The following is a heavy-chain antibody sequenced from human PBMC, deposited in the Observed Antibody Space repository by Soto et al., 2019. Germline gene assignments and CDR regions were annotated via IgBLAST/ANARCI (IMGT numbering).Heavy chain of an antibody. CDR1: GVTFSDYA. J-gene: IGHJ4*02. D-gene: IGHD4-17*01. CDR3: AKHRHSVTTPQSFNY. V-gene: IGHV3-30-3*02. Sequence: PWGSLRLSCACAASGVTFSDYAMNWVRQAPGKGLEWVAVISYDGSTQYYADSVKGRFTISRDNSKNTLYLEMNSLRAEDTAVYFCAKHRHSVTTPQSFNYWGQGTLVTVSS. CDR2: ISYDGSTQ.